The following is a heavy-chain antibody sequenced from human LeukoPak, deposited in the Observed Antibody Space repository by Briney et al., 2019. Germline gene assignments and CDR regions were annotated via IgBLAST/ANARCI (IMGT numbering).Heavy chain of an antibody. V-gene: IGHV4-34*01. Sequence: SETLSLTCAVYGGSFSGYYWSWIRQPPGKGLEWIGEINHSGSTNYNPSPKSRVTISVDTSKNQFSLKLTSVTAADTAVYYCAGYSYGRFDYWGQGTLVTVSS. CDR1: GGSFSGYY. D-gene: IGHD5-18*01. CDR2: INHSGST. J-gene: IGHJ4*02. CDR3: AGYSYGRFDY.